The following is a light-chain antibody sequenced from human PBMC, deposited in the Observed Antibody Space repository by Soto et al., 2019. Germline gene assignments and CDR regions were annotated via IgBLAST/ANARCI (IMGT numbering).Light chain of an antibody. J-gene: IGLJ1*01. V-gene: IGLV2-23*02. CDR2: DVA. CDR1: SSDVGSYNL. CDR3: CSYAGTTTYYV. Sequence: QSVLTQPASVSGSPGQSITISCTGTSSDVGSYNLVSWYQHHPGKAPKLMIYDVAKRPSGVSDRFSGSKPGNTASLTISGLQAEDEADYYCCSYAGTTTYYVFGTGTKVTVL.